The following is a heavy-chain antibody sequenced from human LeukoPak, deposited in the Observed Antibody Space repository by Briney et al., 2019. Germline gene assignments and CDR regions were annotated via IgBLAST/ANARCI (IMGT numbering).Heavy chain of an antibody. V-gene: IGHV4-34*01. CDR2: INHSGST. CDR3: ASFTYYYDSSGYKEVDY. Sequence: PSETLSLTCAVYGEPSIGYYWAWIRQPPGKGLEWIGEINHSGSTNYNPSLKSRVTISVDTSKNQFSLKLSSVTAADTAVYYCASFTYYYDSSGYKEVDYWGQGTLVTVSS. J-gene: IGHJ4*02. CDR1: GEPSIGYY. D-gene: IGHD3-22*01.